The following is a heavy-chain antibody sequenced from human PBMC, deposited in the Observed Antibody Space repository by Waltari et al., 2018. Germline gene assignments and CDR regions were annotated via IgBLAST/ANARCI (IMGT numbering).Heavy chain of an antibody. CDR2: IKQDGSEK. Sequence: EVQLVESGGGLVQPGGSLRLSCAASGFTFSSYWMSWVRPAPGKGLEWVANIKQDGSEKYYVDAVKGRFTISRDNAKNSLYLQMNSLRAEDTAVYYCAREGRDFWSGYFSIPNFDYWGQGTLVTVSS. CDR1: GFTFSSYW. J-gene: IGHJ4*02. CDR3: AREGRDFWSGYFSIPNFDY. V-gene: IGHV3-7*01. D-gene: IGHD3-3*01.